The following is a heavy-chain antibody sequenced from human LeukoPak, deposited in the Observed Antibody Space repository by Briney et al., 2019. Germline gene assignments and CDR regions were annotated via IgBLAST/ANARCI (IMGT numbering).Heavy chain of an antibody. CDR3: ARLVAGTGEYNFDH. J-gene: IGHJ4*02. CDR1: GGSISNSYYY. Sequence: PSETLSLTCTVSGGSISNSYYYWGWIRQPPGKGLEWIGSMYYSGGTYCNPSLKSRVTISADTSQNQLFLKLNSVTAADTAVYYCARLVAGTGEYNFDHWGQGTLVIVSS. CDR2: MYYSGGT. V-gene: IGHV4-39*07. D-gene: IGHD6-19*01.